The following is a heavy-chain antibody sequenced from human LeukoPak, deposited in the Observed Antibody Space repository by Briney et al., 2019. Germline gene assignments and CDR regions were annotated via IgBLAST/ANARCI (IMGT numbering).Heavy chain of an antibody. CDR1: GFTFSSYW. V-gene: IGHV3-7*01. J-gene: IGHJ4*02. CDR2: IKQDGSEK. CDR3: ARVWGDYDILTGYLDY. D-gene: IGHD3-9*01. Sequence: PGGSLRLSCAASGFTFSSYWMSWVRQAPGKGLEWVANIKQDGSEKYYVDSVKGRFTISRDNAKNSLYLQMNSLRDEDTAVYYCARVWGDYDILTGYLDYWGQGTLVTVSS.